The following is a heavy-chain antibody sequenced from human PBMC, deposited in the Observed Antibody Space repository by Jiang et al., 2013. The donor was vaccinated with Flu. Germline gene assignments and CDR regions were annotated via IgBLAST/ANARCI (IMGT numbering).Heavy chain of an antibody. CDR3: ARVGRNSRTTVTPSLSYFDY. CDR1: SISSGDYY. V-gene: IGHV4-30-4*01. D-gene: IGHD4-17*01. CDR2: SITVGAP. Sequence: SISSGDYYWSWIRQPPRKGLSGLGTSITVGAPTTTRPLKSRVTISVDTSKNQFSLKLSSVTAADTAVYYCARVGRNSRTTVTPSLSYFDYWGQGTLVTVSS. J-gene: IGHJ4*02.